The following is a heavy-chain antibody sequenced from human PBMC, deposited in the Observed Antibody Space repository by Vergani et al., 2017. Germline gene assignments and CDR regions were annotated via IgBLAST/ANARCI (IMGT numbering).Heavy chain of an antibody. Sequence: EVQLVQSGAEVKKPGESLTISCKGSGYSFTSYWIGWVRQMPGKGLEWMGIVYPGDSDTRYSPSFQGQVTISADKSISTAYLQWSSLKASDTAMYYCARRFYGDGYQYYFDYWGQGTLVTVSS. V-gene: IGHV5-51*01. CDR3: ARRFYGDGYQYYFDY. J-gene: IGHJ4*02. CDR2: VYPGDSDT. CDR1: GYSFTSYW. D-gene: IGHD5-24*01.